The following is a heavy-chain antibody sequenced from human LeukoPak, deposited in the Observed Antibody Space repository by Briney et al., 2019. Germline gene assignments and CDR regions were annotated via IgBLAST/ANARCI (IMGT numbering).Heavy chain of an antibody. V-gene: IGHV5-51*01. CDR2: IYPSDSDI. CDR3: ARHMDKNKGYCSGSTCYDAFDI. D-gene: IGHD2-2*01. Sequence: GESLQISCKGSGSSFSTYWIAWARHMPEKGLEWMGFIYPSDSDIRYSPSFQGQVTISADKSTNTAYLQWSSLKASDTAVYYCARHMDKNKGYCSGSTCYDAFDIWGQGTTVTVSS. J-gene: IGHJ3*02. CDR1: GSSFSTYW.